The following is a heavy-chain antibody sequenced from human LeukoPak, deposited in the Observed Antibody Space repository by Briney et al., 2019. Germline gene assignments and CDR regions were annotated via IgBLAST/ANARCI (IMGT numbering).Heavy chain of an antibody. D-gene: IGHD6-13*01. CDR2: ISGSGDST. CDR3: ARGSYSSSWYGSEYFHH. CDR1: GFTFSGYA. J-gene: IGHJ1*01. V-gene: IGHV3-23*01. Sequence: GGSLRLSCAASGFTFSGYAMSWVRQAPGKGLEWVSAISGSGDSTYYADSVKGRFTISRDNSKNTLYLQMNSLRAEDTAVYFCARGSYSSSWYGSEYFHHWGQGTLVTVS.